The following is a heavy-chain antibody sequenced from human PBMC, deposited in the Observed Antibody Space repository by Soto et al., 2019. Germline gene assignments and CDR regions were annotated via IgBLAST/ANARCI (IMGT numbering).Heavy chain of an antibody. V-gene: IGHV1-18*01. CDR3: ARDDYGYYGY. CDR1: SYTFTTYG. Sequence: QVQLVQSGSEVKKPGASVKVSCKASSYTFTTYGIIWVRQAPGQGLEWMGWINTYNGNTNSTEKLQGRVTMTTDTSTSTAYMELRSLRSDDTAIYYCARDDYGYYGYWGQGTLVTVSS. CDR2: INTYNGNT. J-gene: IGHJ4*02. D-gene: IGHD4-17*01.